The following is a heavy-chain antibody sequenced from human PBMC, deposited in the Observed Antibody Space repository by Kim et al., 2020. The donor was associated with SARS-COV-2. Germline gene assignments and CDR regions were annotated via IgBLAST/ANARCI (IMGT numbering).Heavy chain of an antibody. Sequence: SETLSLTCTVSSGSISSSSYYWGWIRQPPGKGLEWIGSIYYSGSTYYNPSLKSRVTISVDTSKNQFSLKLSSVTAADTAVYYCARVGADPLFYYYYYGMDVWGQGTTVTVSS. CDR1: SGSISSSSYY. J-gene: IGHJ6*02. CDR3: ARVGADPLFYYYYYGMDV. V-gene: IGHV4-39*01. CDR2: IYYSGST. D-gene: IGHD1-26*01.